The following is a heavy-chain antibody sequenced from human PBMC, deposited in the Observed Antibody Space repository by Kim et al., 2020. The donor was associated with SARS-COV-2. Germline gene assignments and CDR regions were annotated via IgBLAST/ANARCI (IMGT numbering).Heavy chain of an antibody. CDR3: VKDRSRRMVRGYFDY. V-gene: IGHV3-64*05. J-gene: IGHJ4*02. D-gene: IGHD3-10*01. Sequence: DSVKRRFTISRDNSKNTLYVQIRSLRAEDTAVYYCVKDRSRRMVRGYFDYWGQGTLVTVSS.